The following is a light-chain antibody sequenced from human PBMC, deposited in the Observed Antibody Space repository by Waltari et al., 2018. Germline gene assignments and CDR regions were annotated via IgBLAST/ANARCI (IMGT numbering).Light chain of an antibody. CDR2: AAS. Sequence: IQMPQPPSSLSASVGARLIITCRASQSISSHLNWYQQKPGKVPKRLSYAASSWQSGVPSRFSGSGSGTDCALTSSSLLPEDVATDYCRLSYSTPLAFGGGTKVENK. CDR3: RLSYSTPLA. V-gene: IGKV1-39*01. J-gene: IGKJ4*01. CDR1: QSISSH.